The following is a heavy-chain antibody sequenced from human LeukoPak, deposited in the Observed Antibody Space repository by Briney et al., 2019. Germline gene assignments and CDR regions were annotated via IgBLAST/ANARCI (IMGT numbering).Heavy chain of an antibody. J-gene: IGHJ4*02. Sequence: PGGSLRLSCAASGFAFSSYSMNWVRQAPGKGLEWVSYIHTSGSTIYYADSVKGRFTISRDNAKRSLYLQMNSLRDEDTAVYYCAREFYFFDCWGQGTLVTVSS. V-gene: IGHV3-48*02. CDR2: IHTSGSTI. CDR3: AREFYFFDC. CDR1: GFAFSSYS.